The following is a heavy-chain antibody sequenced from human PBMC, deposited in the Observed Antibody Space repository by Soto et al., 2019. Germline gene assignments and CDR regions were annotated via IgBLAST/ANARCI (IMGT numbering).Heavy chain of an antibody. D-gene: IGHD6-19*01. CDR3: AREAVSGRTGFDY. J-gene: IGHJ4*02. Sequence: QVQLVQSGAEVKKPGASVKVSCKASGYTFTSYGISWVRQAPGQGLEWMGWVNAYNGNTNYAQKFQGRVTMTTDTSTSTADMELRSLGSDATAVYYCAREAVSGRTGFDYWGQGTLVTVSS. CDR1: GYTFTSYG. CDR2: VNAYNGNT. V-gene: IGHV1-18*01.